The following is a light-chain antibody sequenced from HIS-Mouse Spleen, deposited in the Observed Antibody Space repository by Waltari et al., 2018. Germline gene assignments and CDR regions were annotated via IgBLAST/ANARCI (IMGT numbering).Light chain of an antibody. V-gene: IGLV2-23*03. CDR3: CSYAGSSTFFYV. CDR1: SSDVGCYNL. J-gene: IGLJ1*01. CDR2: EGS. Sequence: QSALTPPASVSGSPGQSITISCTGISSDVGCYNLVPWYQQHPGKAPQLMIYEGSKRPSGVSNRFSGSKSGNTASLTISGLQAEDEADYYCCSYAGSSTFFYVFGTGTKVTVL.